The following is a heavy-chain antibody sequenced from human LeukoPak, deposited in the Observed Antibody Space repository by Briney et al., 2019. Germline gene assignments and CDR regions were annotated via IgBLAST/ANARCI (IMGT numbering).Heavy chain of an antibody. CDR1: GYILSSYN. D-gene: IGHD2-21*02. V-gene: IGHV1-46*01. Sequence: GASVKVSCKASGYILSSYNMHWVRQAPGPGLEWLGIINPSGGDTKYAQKFPGRVTLTRDKSTSTVYMELSSLTSDDTAVYYCARTYCAEDCSIHYFDYWGQGTLVTVSS. CDR3: ARTYCAEDCSIHYFDY. CDR2: INPSGGDT. J-gene: IGHJ4*02.